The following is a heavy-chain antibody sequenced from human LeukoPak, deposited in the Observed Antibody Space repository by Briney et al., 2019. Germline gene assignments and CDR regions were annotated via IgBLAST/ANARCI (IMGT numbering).Heavy chain of an antibody. CDR2: ISYHGGDK. V-gene: IGHV3-30*04. D-gene: IGHD6-19*01. J-gene: IGHJ4*02. CDR1: GFTFNNHA. Sequence: PGGSLRLSCAAAGFTFNNHAMHWVRQAPGQGLEWVAVISYHGGDKYYADSVKGRFTISRDNSKNTLDLQMNSLGGEDTAVYYCARGLQGLPDYWGQGTLVTVSS. CDR3: ARGLQGLPDY.